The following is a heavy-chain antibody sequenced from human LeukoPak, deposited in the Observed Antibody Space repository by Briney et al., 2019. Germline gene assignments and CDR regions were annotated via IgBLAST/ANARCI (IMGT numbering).Heavy chain of an antibody. CDR2: IYYSGST. Sequence: SETLSLTCTVSGGSISSYYWSWIRQPPGKGLEWIGSIYYSGSTYYNPSLKSRVTISVDTSKNQFSLKLSSVTAADTAVYYCARDRSEYSSSWYYFDYWGQGTLVTVSS. J-gene: IGHJ4*02. V-gene: IGHV4-59*12. CDR1: GGSISSYY. CDR3: ARDRSEYSSSWYYFDY. D-gene: IGHD6-13*01.